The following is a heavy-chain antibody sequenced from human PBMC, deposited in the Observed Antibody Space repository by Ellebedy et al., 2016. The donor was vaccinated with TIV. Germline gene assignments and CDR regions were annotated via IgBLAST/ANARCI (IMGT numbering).Heavy chain of an antibody. CDR2: INPSGGST. CDR1: GYTFTSYY. Sequence: ASVKVSXKASGYTFTSYYMHWVRQAPGQGLEWMGIINPSGGSTSYAQKFQGRVTMTRDTSTSTVYIELSSLRSEDTAVYYCARVSSIVGATTPFDYWGQGTLVTVSS. V-gene: IGHV1-46*01. D-gene: IGHD1-26*01. CDR3: ARVSSIVGATTPFDY. J-gene: IGHJ4*02.